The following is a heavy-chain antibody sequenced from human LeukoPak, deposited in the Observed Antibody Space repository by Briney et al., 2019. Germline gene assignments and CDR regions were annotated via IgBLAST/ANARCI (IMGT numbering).Heavy chain of an antibody. CDR1: GGSISSGGYY. CDR3: ARGDAIFGVATIDY. Sequence: PSQTLSLTCTVSGGSISSGGYYWSWIRQHPGTGLEWIGYIYYSGSTYYNPSLKSLVTISVDTSKNQFSLKLSSVTAADTAVYYCARGDAIFGVATIDYWGQGTLVTVSS. J-gene: IGHJ4*02. CDR2: IYYSGST. D-gene: IGHD3-3*01. V-gene: IGHV4-31*01.